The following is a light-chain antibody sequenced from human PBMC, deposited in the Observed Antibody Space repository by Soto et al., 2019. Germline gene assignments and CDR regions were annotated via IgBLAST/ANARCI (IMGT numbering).Light chain of an antibody. V-gene: IGLV8-61*01. CDR1: SASVSTSYY. CDR3: VLYMGSGIWV. CDR2: STN. J-gene: IGLJ3*02. Sequence: QTVVTQEPSFSVSPGRTVTLTCGLSSASVSTSYYPSWYQQTPGQAPCTLIYSTNTRSSGVPDRFSGSILGNKAALTITGAQADDESDYYCVLYMGSGIWVFGGGTKLTVL.